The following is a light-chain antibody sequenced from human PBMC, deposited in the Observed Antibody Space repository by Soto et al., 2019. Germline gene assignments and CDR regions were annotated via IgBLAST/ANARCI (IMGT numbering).Light chain of an antibody. CDR2: RDY. J-gene: IGLJ3*02. Sequence: SYELTQPLSVSVALGQTARITCAGTDIGRKDVHWYQQKTGQAPVLVIYRDYNRPSGIPERFSAFNSGNTATLTINRAQAGDEADYYCQVRDSNTAVFGGGTKLTVL. CDR3: QVRDSNTAV. V-gene: IGLV3-9*01. CDR1: DIGRKD.